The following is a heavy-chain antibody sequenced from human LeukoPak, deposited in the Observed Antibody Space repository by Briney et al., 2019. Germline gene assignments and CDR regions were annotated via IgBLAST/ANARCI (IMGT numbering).Heavy chain of an antibody. V-gene: IGHV3-23*01. CDR1: GFTFSSYA. CDR3: AKDFTADATYYYGSGSWDY. CDR2: ISGSGGST. J-gene: IGHJ4*02. D-gene: IGHD3-10*01. Sequence: PGGSLRLSCAASGFTFSSYAMSWVRQAPGKGLEWVSAISGSGGSTYYADSVKGRFTISRDNSKNTLYLQMNSLRAEDTAVYYCAKDFTADATYYYGSGSWDYWGQGILVTVSS.